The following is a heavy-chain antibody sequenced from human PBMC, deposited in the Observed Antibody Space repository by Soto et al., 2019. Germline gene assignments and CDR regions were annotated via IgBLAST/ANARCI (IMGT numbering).Heavy chain of an antibody. V-gene: IGHV4-30-2*01. CDR1: GCSISSGGYS. J-gene: IGHJ4*02. Sequence: QLQLQESGSGLVKPSQTLSLTCAVSGCSISSGGYSWSWIRQPPGKGLEWIGYIYHSGSTYYNPSLKSRVTISVDRSKNQFSLKLSSVTAADTAVYYCARAGGLGAVAADYWGQGTLVTFSS. CDR3: ARAGGLGAVAADY. D-gene: IGHD6-19*01. CDR2: IYHSGST.